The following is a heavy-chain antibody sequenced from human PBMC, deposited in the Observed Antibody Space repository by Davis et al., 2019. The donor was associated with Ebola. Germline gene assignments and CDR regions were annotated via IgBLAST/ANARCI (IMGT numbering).Heavy chain of an antibody. Sequence: SETLSLTCTVSGVSITSYYWSWVRQPPGKGLEWIGYSHYSGSTYYNPSLKSRVTISVDTSKNQFSLKLSSVTAADTAVYYCTQNGGDYWGQGTLVTVSS. J-gene: IGHJ4*02. D-gene: IGHD3-16*01. V-gene: IGHV4-59*04. CDR1: GVSITSYY. CDR3: TQNGGDY. CDR2: SHYSGST.